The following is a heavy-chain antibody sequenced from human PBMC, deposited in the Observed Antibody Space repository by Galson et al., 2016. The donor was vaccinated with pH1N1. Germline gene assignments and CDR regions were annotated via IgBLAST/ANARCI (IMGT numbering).Heavy chain of an antibody. Sequence: SVKVSCKASGYTFTREYIHWVRQAPGQGLEWMGVIDPSNGGTTYSQNFQGLVTMTRDTSTNTVYMELSGLKSEDTAVYFCIRDLGRLRDYWGQGTLVTVPS. CDR2: IDPSNGGT. D-gene: IGHD7-27*01. J-gene: IGHJ4*02. V-gene: IGHV1-46*01. CDR1: GYTFTREY. CDR3: IRDLGRLRDY.